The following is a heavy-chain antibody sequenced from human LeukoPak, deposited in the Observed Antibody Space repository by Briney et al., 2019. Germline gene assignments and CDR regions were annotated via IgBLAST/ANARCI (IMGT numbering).Heavy chain of an antibody. J-gene: IGHJ4*02. V-gene: IGHV3-30*02. CDR1: GFTFSSYG. CDR2: IRYDGSNK. Sequence: GGSLRLSCAASGFTFSSYGMHWVRQAPGKGLEWVAFIRYDGSNKYYADSVKGRFTISRDNSKNTLYLQMNSLRAEDTAVYYCAKDQWEPTAYYFDYWGQGTLVTVS. CDR3: AKDQWEPTAYYFDY. D-gene: IGHD1-26*01.